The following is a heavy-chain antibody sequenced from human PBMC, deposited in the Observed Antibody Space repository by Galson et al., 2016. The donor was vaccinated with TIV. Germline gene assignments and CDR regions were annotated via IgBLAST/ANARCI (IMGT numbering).Heavy chain of an antibody. CDR3: ATSRGHYYGLDV. J-gene: IGHJ6*02. CDR2: IYPGDSDT. D-gene: IGHD3-16*01. Sequence: QSGAEVKKPGESLKISCKASGYSFTTYWIGWVRQMPGKGLEWMGIIYPGDSDTRYNPSFQGQVTITADKSITTAYVQWSSLKASDTAMYYCATSRGHYYGLDVWGQGTPVTVSS. V-gene: IGHV5-51*01. CDR1: GYSFTTYW.